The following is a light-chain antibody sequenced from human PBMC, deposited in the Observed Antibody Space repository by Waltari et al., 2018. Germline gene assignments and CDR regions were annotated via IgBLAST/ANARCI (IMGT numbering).Light chain of an antibody. J-gene: IGLJ3*02. V-gene: IGLV10-54*04. Sequence: QAGLTQPPSVSKGLRETATLPCTGNSNNVCHLGAAWRQQHQGHPPRLVSDRGNNRPSGISERISASMSGDTATLTITGLQTEDEADYYCAAWDRRLSVWVFGGGTKLTVL. CDR3: AAWDRRLSVWV. CDR1: SNNVCHLG. CDR2: RGN.